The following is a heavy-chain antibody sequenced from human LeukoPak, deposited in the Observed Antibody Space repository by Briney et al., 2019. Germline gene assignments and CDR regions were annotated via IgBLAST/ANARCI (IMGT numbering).Heavy chain of an antibody. Sequence: GGSLRLSCAASGFTFSSYATSWVRQAQEGGLEWVSAIRGGGGSTYYADTVKGRVTSSRDNAKNSLYLQMNSLRDEDTAVYYCARDGPLQYFDILTGYPDAFDIWGQGTMVTVSS. CDR2: IRGGGGST. CDR3: ARDGPLQYFDILTGYPDAFDI. D-gene: IGHD3-9*01. J-gene: IGHJ3*02. V-gene: IGHV3-23*01. CDR1: GFTFSSYA.